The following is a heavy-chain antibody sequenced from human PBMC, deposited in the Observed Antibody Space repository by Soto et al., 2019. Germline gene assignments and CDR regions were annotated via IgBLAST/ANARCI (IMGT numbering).Heavy chain of an antibody. D-gene: IGHD6-19*01. CDR3: ARDLALAGNY. V-gene: IGHV3-21*01. CDR1: GFTFRSYA. CDR2: ISSTSTYT. Sequence: GGSLRLSCAASGFTFRSYAMNWVRQTQEKGLEWVSSISSTSTYTHYADSVKGRFTISRDNANNSLSLQMNSLRAEDTAIYYCARDLALAGNYWGQGALVTVSS. J-gene: IGHJ4*02.